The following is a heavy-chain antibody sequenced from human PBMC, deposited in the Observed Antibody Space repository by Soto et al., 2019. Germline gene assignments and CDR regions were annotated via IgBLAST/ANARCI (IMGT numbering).Heavy chain of an antibody. CDR3: ARGDREDIAVVIGARPGEYGVDV. Sequence: QVQLVESGGGVVQPGRSLRLSCAASGFTFRSYAMHWVRQAPGKGLECVAVIAYDGSNKFYRDYVKGRFTISRDNSKNTLYLQINNLKYEDTVVYYCARGDREDIAVVIGARPGEYGVDVWGQGTTVTVSS. CDR2: IAYDGSNK. V-gene: IGHV3-30-3*01. CDR1: GFTFRSYA. J-gene: IGHJ6*02. D-gene: IGHD2-15*01.